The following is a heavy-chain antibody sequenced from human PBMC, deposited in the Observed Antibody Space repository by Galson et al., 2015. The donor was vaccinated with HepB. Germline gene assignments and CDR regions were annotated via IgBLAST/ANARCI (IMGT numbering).Heavy chain of an antibody. D-gene: IGHD1-26*01. J-gene: IGHJ6*02. CDR2: ISSSSSYI. Sequence: SLRLSCAASGFTFSSYSMNWVRQAPGKGLEWVSSISSSSSYIYYADSVKGRFTISRDNAKNSLYLQMNSLRAEDTAVYYCAGGEVSGSYRGGYYYYGMDVWGQGTTVTVSS. CDR1: GFTFSSYS. CDR3: AGGEVSGSYRGGYYYYGMDV. V-gene: IGHV3-21*01.